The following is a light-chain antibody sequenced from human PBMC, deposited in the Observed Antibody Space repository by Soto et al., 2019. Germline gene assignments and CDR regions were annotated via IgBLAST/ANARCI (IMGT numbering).Light chain of an antibody. V-gene: IGKV4-1*01. CDR3: QQYYSSPLT. CDR2: WAS. CDR1: QSVLFGPNNKDY. J-gene: IGKJ4*01. Sequence: DIVLTQSPASLALSLGERATINCKSSQSVLFGPNNKDYLAWFQQKPGQPPKLLIHWASSRESGVPDRFHGSGSGTDFTLTISSLQAEDVAIYYCQQYYSSPLTFGGGTKVDIK.